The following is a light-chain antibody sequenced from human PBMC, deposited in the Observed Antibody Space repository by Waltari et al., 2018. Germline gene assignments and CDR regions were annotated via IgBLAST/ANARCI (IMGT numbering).Light chain of an antibody. CDR1: QNIKND. Sequence: DIQVTQSPSSLSASVGDRVTITCRASQNIKNDLSWYQHKEGKAPKLLIYTASTLHSGVPLRFSGSGSGTDFTLVISSLQPEDFATYYCQQTYTAPLSFGAGTKVEMK. V-gene: IGKV1-39*01. CDR2: TAS. CDR3: QQTYTAPLS. J-gene: IGKJ4*01.